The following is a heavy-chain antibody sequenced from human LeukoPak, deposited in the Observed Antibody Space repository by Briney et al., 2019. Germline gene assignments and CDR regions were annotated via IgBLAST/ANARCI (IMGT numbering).Heavy chain of an antibody. J-gene: IGHJ4*02. CDR3: AKKGIAAAGPNYFDY. CDR1: GFTFSSSA. Sequence: PGGSLRLSCAASGFTFSSSAMSWVRQVPGKGLEWVSGISASGGSTYYADSVRGRFTISRDNSKNTLYLQMNSLRAEDTAVYYCAKKGIAAAGPNYFDYWGQGTLVTVSS. D-gene: IGHD6-13*01. V-gene: IGHV3-23*01. CDR2: ISASGGST.